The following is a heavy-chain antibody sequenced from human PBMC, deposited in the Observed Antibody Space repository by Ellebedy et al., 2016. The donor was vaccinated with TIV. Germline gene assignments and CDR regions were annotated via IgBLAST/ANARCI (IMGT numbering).Heavy chain of an antibody. D-gene: IGHD3-10*01. Sequence: GGSLRLSXAASGFTFSSYGMHWVRQAPGKGLEWVANIKQDGSEKYYVDSVKGRFTISRDNAKNSLYLQMNSLRAEDTAVYYCAKACITMVRGVYDAFDIWGQGTMVTVSS. CDR2: IKQDGSEK. V-gene: IGHV3-7*01. CDR1: GFTFSSYG. J-gene: IGHJ3*02. CDR3: AKACITMVRGVYDAFDI.